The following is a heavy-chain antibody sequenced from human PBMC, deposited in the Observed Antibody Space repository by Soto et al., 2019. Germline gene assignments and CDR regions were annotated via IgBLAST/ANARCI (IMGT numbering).Heavy chain of an antibody. CDR1: GFTFSTYS. V-gene: IGHV3-48*01. CDR2: ITTSSSTI. Sequence: EVQLVESGGGLVQPGGSLRLSCAASGFTFSTYSMNWVRQAPGKGLEWISYITTSSSTIYYADSVKGRFTISRDNAKNSLYQQMNSLRVEDTAVYYCARRAVWGQGTTVTVS. J-gene: IGHJ6*02. CDR3: ARRAV.